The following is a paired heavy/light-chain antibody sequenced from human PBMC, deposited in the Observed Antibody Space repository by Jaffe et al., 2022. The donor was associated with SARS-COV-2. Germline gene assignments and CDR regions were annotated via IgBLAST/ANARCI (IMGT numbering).Heavy chain of an antibody. CDR1: GFTFSYYA. CDR3: ATLEWWEGSF. J-gene: IGHJ4*02. Sequence: EVHLLESGGGLAQPGGSLRLSCVGSGFTFSYYALSWVRQAPGKGLEWVSAIRGTADYPGRTFYADSVKGRFTVSRDDSRNTVYLQMNNLRAEDTAFYYCATLEWWEGSFWGQGTLVSVSS. CDR2: IRGTADYPGRT. D-gene: IGHD1-26*01. V-gene: IGHV3-23*01.
Light chain of an antibody. CDR3: QQYNAYPWT. J-gene: IGKJ1*01. CDR2: KAS. V-gene: IGKV1-5*03. Sequence: DIQMTQSPSTLSASVGDRIIITCRASQSISTWLAWYQQKPGRAPKLLISKASNLETGVPSRFSASGSGTEFTLTITSLQPDDFATYCCQQYNAYPWTFGQGTRVEIK. CDR1: QSISTW.